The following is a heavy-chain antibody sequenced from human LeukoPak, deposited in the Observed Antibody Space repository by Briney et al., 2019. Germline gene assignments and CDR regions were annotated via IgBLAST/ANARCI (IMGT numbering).Heavy chain of an antibody. V-gene: IGHV5-51*01. CDR3: ARHGGLQLGMGFDY. CDR2: IYPGDSDT. CDR1: GYCFTSYW. J-gene: IGHJ4*02. D-gene: IGHD6-6*01. Sequence: GASLKISFKGSGYCFTSYWIGWVRQMPGKGLEWMGGIYPGDSDTRHSPSFQGQVTISADKSISTAYLQWSSPKASDTAMYYCARHGGLQLGMGFDYWGQGTLVTVSS.